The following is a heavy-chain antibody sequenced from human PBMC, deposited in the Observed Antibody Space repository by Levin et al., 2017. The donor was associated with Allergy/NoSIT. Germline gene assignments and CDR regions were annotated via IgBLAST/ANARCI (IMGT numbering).Heavy chain of an antibody. V-gene: IGHV3-49*03. CDR3: TRDCSSTSCYQSYYYYYMDV. CDR2: IRSKAYGGTT. Sequence: GGSLRLSCTASGFTFGDYAMSWFRQAPGKGLEWVGFIRSKAYGGTTEYAASVKGRFTISRDDSKSIAYLQMNSLKTEDTAVYYCTRDCSSTSCYQSYYYYYMDVWGKGTTVTVSS. CDR1: GFTFGDYA. D-gene: IGHD2-2*01. J-gene: IGHJ6*03.